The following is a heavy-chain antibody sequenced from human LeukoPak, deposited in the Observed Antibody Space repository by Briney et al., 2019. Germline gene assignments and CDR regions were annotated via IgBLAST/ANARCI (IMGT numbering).Heavy chain of an antibody. Sequence: ASVKVSCKASGYTFTGYYMHWVRQAPGQGLEWMGWINPNSGGTNYAQKFQGRVTMTRDTSISTAYMELSRLRSDDTAVYYCARDVMVAATPYYFDYWGQGTLVTVSS. CDR2: INPNSGGT. V-gene: IGHV1-2*02. D-gene: IGHD2-15*01. J-gene: IGHJ4*02. CDR3: ARDVMVAATPYYFDY. CDR1: GYTFTGYY.